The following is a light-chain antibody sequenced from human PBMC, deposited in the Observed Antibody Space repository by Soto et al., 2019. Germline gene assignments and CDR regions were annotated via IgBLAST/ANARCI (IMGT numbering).Light chain of an antibody. CDR1: QSLSSSY. CDR3: LQDYNYPRT. J-gene: IGKJ1*01. Sequence: TQSPGTLSLSPGERATLSCRASQSLSSSYLAWYQQKPGKAPKLLIYAASSLQSGVPSRFSGSGSGTDFTLTISSLQPEDFATYYCLQDYNYPRTFGQGTRWISN. V-gene: IGKV1-6*01. CDR2: AAS.